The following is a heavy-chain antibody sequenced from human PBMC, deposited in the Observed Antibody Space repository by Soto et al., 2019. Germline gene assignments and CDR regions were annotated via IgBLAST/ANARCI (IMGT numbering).Heavy chain of an antibody. CDR3: ARWDGYADL. V-gene: IGHV3-23*01. D-gene: IGHD5-12*01. J-gene: IGHJ4*01. CDR1: GFSIDTYS. Sequence: EVQLLESGGGLVQPGGSLRLSCAVSGFSIDTYSFAWVRQTPAKGLQWVSGISVSGDKTFYIDSVQGRFTISRDISKNTLSLQMHNLRVEDSAIHFCARWDGYADLWGRGTLVTVSS. CDR2: ISVSGDKT.